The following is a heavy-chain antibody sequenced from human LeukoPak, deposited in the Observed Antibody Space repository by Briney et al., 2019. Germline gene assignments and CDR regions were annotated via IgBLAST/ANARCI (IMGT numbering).Heavy chain of an antibody. CDR1: GYTLTELS. CDR3: ATAIYGDYASFDY. J-gene: IGHJ4*02. CDR2: FDPEDGET. D-gene: IGHD4-17*01. Sequence: ASVKVSCKVSGYTLTELSMHWVRQAPGKELEWMGGFDPEDGETIYAQKFQGRVTMTEDTSTDTAYMELSSLRSEDTAVYYCATAIYGDYASFDYWGQGTLVTVSS. V-gene: IGHV1-24*01.